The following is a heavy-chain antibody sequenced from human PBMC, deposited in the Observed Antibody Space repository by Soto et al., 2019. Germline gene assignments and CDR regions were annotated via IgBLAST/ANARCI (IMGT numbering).Heavy chain of an antibody. V-gene: IGHV3-23*01. CDR3: AKVESYDFWGGYDYYDYSHYGMDV. Sequence: GGSLRLSCAASEFTFNNYAMTWARQTPGKGLEWVAGISGPGGRTYYADSVKGRFTISRDNSKNTLFLQMNGLRGEDTAVYYCAKVESYDFWGGYDYYDYSHYGMDVWGQGTTVTVSS. CDR1: EFTFNNYA. CDR2: ISGPGGRT. J-gene: IGHJ6*02. D-gene: IGHD3-3*01.